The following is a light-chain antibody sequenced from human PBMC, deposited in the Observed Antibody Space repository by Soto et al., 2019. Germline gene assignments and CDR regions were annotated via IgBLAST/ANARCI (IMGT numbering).Light chain of an antibody. V-gene: IGKV3-15*01. Sequence: EIVMTQSPATLSVSPGERATLSCRASQSVSSNLAWYQQKPGQAPRLLIYGASTRATGIPARFSGSGSGTEFPLTISSQQSEDFAVYCCQQYNNWYTFGQGTKLEIK. CDR2: GAS. J-gene: IGKJ2*01. CDR3: QQYNNWYT. CDR1: QSVSSN.